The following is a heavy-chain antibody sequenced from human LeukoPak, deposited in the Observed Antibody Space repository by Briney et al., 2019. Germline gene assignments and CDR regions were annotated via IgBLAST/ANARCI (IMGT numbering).Heavy chain of an antibody. D-gene: IGHD2-2*01. CDR1: GYTFTGYY. CDR3: ARGVGVVVPAARPYYYYYYMDV. Sequence: ASVTVSCKASGYTFTGYYMHWVRQAPGQGLERMGWINPNSGGTNYAQKFQGRVTMTRDTSISTAYMELSRLRSDDTAVYYCARGVGVVVPAARPYYYYYYMDVWGKGTTVTVSS. V-gene: IGHV1-2*02. J-gene: IGHJ6*03. CDR2: INPNSGGT.